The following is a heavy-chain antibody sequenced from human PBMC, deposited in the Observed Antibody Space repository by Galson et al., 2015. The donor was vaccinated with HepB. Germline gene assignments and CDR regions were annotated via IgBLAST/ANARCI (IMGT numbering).Heavy chain of an antibody. V-gene: IGHV4-59*08. CDR1: GDSINTYY. CDR2: IYYSGST. Sequence: ETLSLTCTVSGDSINTYYWNWIRQPPGKGLEWIGSIYYSGSTNYNPSLKSRVTISIDTSKNQFSLKLKSVTVADTAVYYCARQKGSRIPFDYWGPGTLVTVSS. D-gene: IGHD2-2*01. CDR3: ARQKGSRIPFDY. J-gene: IGHJ4*02.